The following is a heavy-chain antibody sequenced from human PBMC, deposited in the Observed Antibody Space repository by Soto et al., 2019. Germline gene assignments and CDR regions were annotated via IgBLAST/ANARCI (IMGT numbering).Heavy chain of an antibody. CDR2: IKSDGSSS. V-gene: IGHV3-74*02. CDR1: GFTFSSHW. D-gene: IGHD2-21*02. CDR3: AKVSIVVVTAISYFDY. J-gene: IGHJ4*02. Sequence: EVQLVESGGGLVKPGGSLRLSCAASGFTFSSHWMYWVRQDPGKGLVCISRIKSDGSSSSYADSVKGRFTVSRDNSKNTLYLQMNSLRAEDTAVYYCAKVSIVVVTAISYFDYWGQGTLVTVSS.